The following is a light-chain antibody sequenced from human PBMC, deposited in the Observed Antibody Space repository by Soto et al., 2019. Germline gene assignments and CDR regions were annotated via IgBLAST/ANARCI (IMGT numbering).Light chain of an antibody. CDR1: QSISSW. CDR2: KAS. Sequence: DIQLTQSPSTLSASVGDRVTITCRASQSISSWLAWYQQKPGKAPKLLVYKASSLESGVPSRFSGSGSGTEFTLTISTLQPDDFANYYCQQYESYPLTFGGGTKVEI. J-gene: IGKJ4*01. V-gene: IGKV1-5*03. CDR3: QQYESYPLT.